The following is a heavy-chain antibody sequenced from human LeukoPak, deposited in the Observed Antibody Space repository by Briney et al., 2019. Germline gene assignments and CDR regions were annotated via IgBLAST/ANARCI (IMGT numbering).Heavy chain of an antibody. D-gene: IGHD4-23*01. CDR2: ISHNSGAT. J-gene: IGHJ4*02. V-gene: IGHV1-2*02. CDR1: GNTFTYYY. Sequence: ASVKVSCKASGNTFTYYYTHWVRQAPGQGLECLGWISHNSGATKVAQKFQGRVTLTRYTSVTTVYLELSSLGFDDTAVYYCAIWAGGNSPVASFDFWGQGTLVTVSS. CDR3: AIWAGGNSPVASFDF.